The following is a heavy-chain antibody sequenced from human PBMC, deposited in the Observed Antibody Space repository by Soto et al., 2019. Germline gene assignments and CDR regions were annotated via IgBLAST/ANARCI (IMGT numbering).Heavy chain of an antibody. Sequence: PGGSMRLSCAASGFTFSSYAMSWVRQAPGKGLEWVSAISGSGGSTYYADSVKGRFTISRDNPKNTLYLQMNSLRAEDTAVYYCAKDDNYDSSAFWGQGTLVTVSS. D-gene: IGHD3-22*01. CDR1: GFTFSSYA. V-gene: IGHV3-23*01. CDR2: ISGSGGST. CDR3: AKDDNYDSSAF. J-gene: IGHJ4*02.